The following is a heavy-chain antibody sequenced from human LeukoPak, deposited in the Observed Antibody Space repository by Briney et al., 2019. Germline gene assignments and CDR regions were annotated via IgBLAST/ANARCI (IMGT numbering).Heavy chain of an antibody. D-gene: IGHD5-12*01. Sequence: GASVKVSCKASGGTFSSYAISWVRQAPGQGLEWMGGIIPIFGTANYAQKFQGRVTITADESTSTAYMELSSLRSEDTAVYYCARVYGSGYILDAFDIWGQGTMVTVSS. CDR1: GGTFSSYA. J-gene: IGHJ3*02. V-gene: IGHV1-69*01. CDR3: ARVYGSGYILDAFDI. CDR2: IIPIFGTA.